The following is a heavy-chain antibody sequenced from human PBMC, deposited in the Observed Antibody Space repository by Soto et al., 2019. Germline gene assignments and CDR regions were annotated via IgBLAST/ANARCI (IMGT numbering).Heavy chain of an antibody. J-gene: IGHJ4*02. CDR1: GGSISSSSYY. V-gene: IGHV4-39*01. D-gene: IGHD3-22*01. CDR3: ARGLYYYDSSGYYSDYYFDY. Sequence: SETLSLTCTVSGGSISSSSYYRGWIRQPPGKGLEWIGSIYYSGSTYYNPSLKSRVTISVDTSKNQFSLKLSSVTAADTAVYYCARGLYYYDSSGYYSDYYFDYWGQGPLVT. CDR2: IYYSGST.